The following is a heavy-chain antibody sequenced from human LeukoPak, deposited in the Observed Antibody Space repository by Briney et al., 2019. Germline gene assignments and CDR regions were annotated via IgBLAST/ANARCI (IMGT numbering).Heavy chain of an antibody. D-gene: IGHD6-6*01. V-gene: IGHV3-30*18. Sequence: GGSLRLSCAASGFTFSSYGMHWVRQAPGKGLEWVAVISYDGSNKYYADSVKGRFTISRDNSKNTLYLQMNSLRAEDTAVYYCAKDRPWSLAYYFDYWGQGTLVTVSS. CDR2: ISYDGSNK. CDR1: GFTFSSYG. J-gene: IGHJ4*02. CDR3: AKDRPWSLAYYFDY.